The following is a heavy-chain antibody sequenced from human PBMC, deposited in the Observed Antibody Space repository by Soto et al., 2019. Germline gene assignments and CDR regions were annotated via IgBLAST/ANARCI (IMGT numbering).Heavy chain of an antibody. CDR1: GFTFSTSG. CDR2: ISDDGSKK. Sequence: PGASLRLSYETSGFTFSTSGMQRVRQAPGKGLEWVAVISDDGSKKYYADSVKGRFTISRDNSKNTLYLQMNSLRAEDTAVYYCAKEWVYDSSGWSFDYWGQGT. D-gene: IGHD3-22*01. J-gene: IGHJ4*02. CDR3: AKEWVYDSSGWSFDY. V-gene: IGHV3-30*18.